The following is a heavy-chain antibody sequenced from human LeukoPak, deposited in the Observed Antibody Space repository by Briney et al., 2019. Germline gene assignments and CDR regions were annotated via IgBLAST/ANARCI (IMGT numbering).Heavy chain of an antibody. D-gene: IGHD3-3*01. CDR2: ISWNSGSI. V-gene: IGHV3-9*01. J-gene: IGHJ2*01. Sequence: GRSLRLSCAASGFTFDDYAMHWVRQAPGKGLEWVAGISWNSGSIGYADSVKGRFTISRDNAKNSLYLQMSSLRAEDTALYYCAKDFWSGYYSPTYWYFDLWGRGTLVTVSS. CDR1: GFTFDDYA. CDR3: AKDFWSGYYSPTYWYFDL.